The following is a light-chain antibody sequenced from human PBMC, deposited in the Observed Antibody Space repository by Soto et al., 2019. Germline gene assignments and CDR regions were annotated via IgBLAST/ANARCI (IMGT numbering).Light chain of an antibody. V-gene: IGKV1-39*01. J-gene: IGKJ4*01. CDR2: VAS. CDR1: QNVRNY. CDR3: QQTYSSSLT. Sequence: DIQMTQSPSSLSASVGARVTITCRASQNVRNYVNWYVQKAGKAPEVLIYVASSLHSGVPSRVSGSGSETEVTLTINSLQAEDSATYYCQQTYSSSLTFGGGTKAEI.